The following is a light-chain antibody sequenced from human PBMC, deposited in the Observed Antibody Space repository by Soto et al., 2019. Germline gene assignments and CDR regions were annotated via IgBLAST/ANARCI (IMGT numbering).Light chain of an antibody. CDR1: QSVSYNC. CDR2: GAS. V-gene: IGKV3-20*01. J-gene: IGKJ1*01. CDR3: QQYDGSPRT. Sequence: PGERATLTCRASQSVSYNCLAWYQQKPGQAPRLLIYGASSRATGIPDRFTGSGSGTDFTLTISRLEPEDFAVYYCQQYDGSPRTFGQGTKVEIK.